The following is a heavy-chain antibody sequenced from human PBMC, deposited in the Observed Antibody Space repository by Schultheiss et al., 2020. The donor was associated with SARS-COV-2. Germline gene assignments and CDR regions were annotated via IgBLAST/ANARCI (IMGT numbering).Heavy chain of an antibody. CDR1: GYTFSAND. CDR3: ARGGGYDRDYFYYHMDV. J-gene: IGHJ6*03. D-gene: IGHD5-12*01. CDR2: VNPGSGNT. V-gene: IGHV1-8*02. Sequence: ASVKVSCKASGYTFSANDINWVRLAAGQRLEWLGWVNPGSGNTGYARKFQSRVTMTTDTSRNTAYMELSGLTSADTAVYYCARGGGYDRDYFYYHMDVWGKGTTVTVSS.